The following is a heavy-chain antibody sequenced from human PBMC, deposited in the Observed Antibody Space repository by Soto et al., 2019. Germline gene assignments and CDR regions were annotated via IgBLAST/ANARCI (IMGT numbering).Heavy chain of an antibody. CDR3: AREQRDYYDSSGYYRYFDY. D-gene: IGHD3-22*01. CDR1: EFACSSYW. V-gene: IGHV3-7*01. J-gene: IGHJ4*01. CDR2: IKQDGSEK. Sequence: QPGGSLSLSCAASEFACSSYWMSWVRQASGKGLEWVANIKQDGSEKNDVDFVKGRFTISRDNAKNSLYLQRNSLRAGDTAVYYCAREQRDYYDSSGYYRYFDYWGQGT.